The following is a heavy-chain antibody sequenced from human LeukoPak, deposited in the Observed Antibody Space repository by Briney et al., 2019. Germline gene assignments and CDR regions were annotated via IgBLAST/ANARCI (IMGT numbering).Heavy chain of an antibody. CDR2: INPNTGGT. CDR3: ARADRLHGGSYLIGP. CDR1: GYTFTDYY. V-gene: IGHV1-2*02. D-gene: IGHD2-21*01. J-gene: IGHJ5*02. Sequence: ASVKVSCKTSGYTFTDYYMHWVRQAPGQGLEWMGWINPNTGGTSSAQKFQGRVTMSRDTAITTVYMEVSWLTSDDTAIYYCARADRLHGGSYLIGPWGQGTLVTVSS.